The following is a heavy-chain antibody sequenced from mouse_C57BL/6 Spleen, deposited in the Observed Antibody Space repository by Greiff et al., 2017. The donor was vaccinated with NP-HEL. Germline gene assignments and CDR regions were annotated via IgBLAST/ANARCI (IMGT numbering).Heavy chain of an antibody. J-gene: IGHJ4*01. CDR1: GYTFTSYW. Sequence: QVQLQQPGAELVKPGASVKMSCKASGYTFTSYWITWVKQRPGQGLEWIGDIYPGSGSTNYNEKFKSKATLTVDTSSSTAYMQLSSLTSEDSAVYYCARRGWGLRRGDAMDYWGQGTSVTVSS. CDR2: IYPGSGST. D-gene: IGHD2-4*01. CDR3: ARRGWGLRRGDAMDY. V-gene: IGHV1-55*01.